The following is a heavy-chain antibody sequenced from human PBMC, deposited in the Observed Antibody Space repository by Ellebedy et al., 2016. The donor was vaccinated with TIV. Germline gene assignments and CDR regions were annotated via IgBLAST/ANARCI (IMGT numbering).Heavy chain of an antibody. J-gene: IGHJ3*02. CDR3: ARDMAWGNERVNDALDM. D-gene: IGHD1-1*01. CDR1: GFTFSSYW. CDR2: INQDGSEK. V-gene: IGHV3-7*01. Sequence: GGSLRLSCAAPGFTFSSYWMSWVRQTPGKGLEWVANINQDGSEKYYVDSVRGRFTISRDNAKNSLYLQMTSLRAEDTAVYYCARDMAWGNERVNDALDMWGQGTMVIVSP.